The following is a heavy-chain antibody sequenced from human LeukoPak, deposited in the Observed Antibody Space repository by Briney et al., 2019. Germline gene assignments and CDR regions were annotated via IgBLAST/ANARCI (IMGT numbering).Heavy chain of an antibody. CDR2: INPNSGGT. Sequence: ASVKVSCKASGYTFTGYYMHWVRQAPGQGLEWMGWINPNSGGTNYAQKFQGRATMTRDTSISTAYMELSRLRSDDTAVYYCARGPFVCTNGVCYTGRYMDVWGKGTTVTVSS. J-gene: IGHJ6*03. V-gene: IGHV1-2*02. CDR3: ARGPFVCTNGVCYTGRYMDV. CDR1: GYTFTGYY. D-gene: IGHD2-8*01.